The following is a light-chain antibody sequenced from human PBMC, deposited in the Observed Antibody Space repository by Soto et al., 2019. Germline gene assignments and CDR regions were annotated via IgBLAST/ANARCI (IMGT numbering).Light chain of an antibody. CDR1: SSDIGAGYD. CDR3: QSYDSSLSGSVL. CDR2: GNS. V-gene: IGLV1-40*01. J-gene: IGLJ2*01. Sequence: QSVLTQPPSVSGAPGQRVTISCTGGSSDIGAGYDVHWYQQLPGTAPKLLIYGNSNRPSGVPDRFSGSKSGTSASLAITGLQAEDEADYYCQSYDSSLSGSVLFGGGTKVTVL.